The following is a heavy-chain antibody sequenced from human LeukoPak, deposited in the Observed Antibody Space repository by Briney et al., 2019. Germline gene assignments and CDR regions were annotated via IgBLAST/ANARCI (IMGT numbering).Heavy chain of an antibody. V-gene: IGHV5-51*01. CDR2: IYPGDSDT. D-gene: IGHD4-11*01. Sequence: GESLQISCKGSGYSFTSYWIGWVRQMPGKGLEWMGIIYPGDSDTRYSPSFQGQVTISADKSISTAYLQWSSLKASDTAMYYCARLNSNYYYYYGMDVWGQGTTVTVSS. J-gene: IGHJ6*02. CDR1: GYSFTSYW. CDR3: ARLNSNYYYYYGMDV.